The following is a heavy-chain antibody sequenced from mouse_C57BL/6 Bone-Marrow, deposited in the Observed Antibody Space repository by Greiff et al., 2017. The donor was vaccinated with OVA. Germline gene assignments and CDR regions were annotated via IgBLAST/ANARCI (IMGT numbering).Heavy chain of an antibody. D-gene: IGHD2-4*01. CDR3: ARGVITKAYYYAMDY. J-gene: IGHJ4*01. CDR1: GFNIKDYY. CDR2: IDPEDGET. V-gene: IGHV14-2*01. Sequence: EVQLQQSGAELVKPGASVKLSCTASGFNIKDYYMHWVKQRTEQGLEWIGRIDPEDGETKYAPKFQGKATITADTSSNTAYLQRSSLTSEDTAVYYCARGVITKAYYYAMDYWGQGTSVTVSS.